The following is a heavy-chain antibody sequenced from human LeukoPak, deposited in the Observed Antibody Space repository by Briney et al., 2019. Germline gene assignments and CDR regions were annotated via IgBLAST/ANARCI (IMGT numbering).Heavy chain of an antibody. J-gene: IGHJ5*02. CDR2: MKGTGEK. D-gene: IGHD1-1*01. CDR3: AKANWVSNADAVS. Sequence: GGSLRLSCAASGLRFSSSAMSWVRQAPARGLEWLSSMKGTGEKFYADSVRGRFTLSRDDSRNTVYLQLNNLRVEDTAVYYCAKANWVSNADAVSWGQGTLVTVSS. CDR1: GLRFSSSA. V-gene: IGHV3-23*01.